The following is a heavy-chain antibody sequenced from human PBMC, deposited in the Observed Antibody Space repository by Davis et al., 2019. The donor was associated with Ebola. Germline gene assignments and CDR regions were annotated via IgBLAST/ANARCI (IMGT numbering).Heavy chain of an antibody. D-gene: IGHD2-21*01. CDR3: ARVWYYGMDV. Sequence: GESLKISCAASGFTFSSYSMNWVRQAPGKGLEWVSSISSSSSYIYYADSVKGRFTISRDNAKNSLYLQMNSLRAEDTAVYYCARVWYYGMDVWGQGTTVTVSS. V-gene: IGHV3-21*01. CDR2: ISSSSSYI. J-gene: IGHJ6*02. CDR1: GFTFSSYS.